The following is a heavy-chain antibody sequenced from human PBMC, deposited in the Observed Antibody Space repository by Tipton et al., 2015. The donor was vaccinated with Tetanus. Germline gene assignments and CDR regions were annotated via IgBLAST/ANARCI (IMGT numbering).Heavy chain of an antibody. CDR3: AQGKSNQGMLS. CDR2: INHSGST. V-gene: IGHV4-34*01. Sequence: TLSLTCAVYGGSFSGYFWSWIRQPPGKGLEWIGEINHSGSTNYNPSLKSRVTMSVDTSKNQFSLKLSSVTAADTAVYYCAQGKSNQGMLSWGQGTLVTVSS. CDR1: GGSFSGYF. J-gene: IGHJ4*02. D-gene: IGHD3-16*02.